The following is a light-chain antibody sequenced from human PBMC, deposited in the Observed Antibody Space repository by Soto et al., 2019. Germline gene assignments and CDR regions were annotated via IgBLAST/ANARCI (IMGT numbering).Light chain of an antibody. J-gene: IGKJ1*01. V-gene: IGKV1-9*01. CDR1: QGISSY. CDR2: AAS. CDR3: QHYNSYSEA. Sequence: DIQLTQSPSFLSASVGDRVTITCRASQGISSYLAWYQQKPGKAPKLLIYAASTLQSGVPSRFSGSGSGTEFTLTIISLQPEDFATYYCQHYNSYSEAFGQGTKVDIK.